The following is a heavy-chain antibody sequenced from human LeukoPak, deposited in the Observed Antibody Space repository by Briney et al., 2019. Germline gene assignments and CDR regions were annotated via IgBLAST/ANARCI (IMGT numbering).Heavy chain of an antibody. V-gene: IGHV1-69*13. D-gene: IGHD3-16*02. J-gene: IGHJ3*02. CDR1: GGTFSSYA. Sequence: ASVKVSCKASGGTFSSYAISWVRQAPGQGLEWMGGIIPIFGTANYAQKFQGRVTITADESTSTAYMELSSLRSEDTAVYYCESYRPLDAFDIWGQGTMVTVSS. CDR3: ESYRPLDAFDI. CDR2: IIPIFGTA.